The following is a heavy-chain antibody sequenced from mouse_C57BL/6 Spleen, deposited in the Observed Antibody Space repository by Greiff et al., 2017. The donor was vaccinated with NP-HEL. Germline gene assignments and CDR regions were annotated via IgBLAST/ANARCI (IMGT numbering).Heavy chain of an antibody. J-gene: IGHJ4*01. CDR1: GYTFTSYG. Sequence: QVQLQQSGAELARPGASVKLSCKASGYTFTSYGISWVKQRTGQGLEWIGEIYPRSGNTYYNEKFKGKATLTADKSSSTAYMELRSLTSADSAVYFCAREEYYSSSYYAMDYWGQGTSVTVSS. D-gene: IGHD1-1*01. CDR2: IYPRSGNT. CDR3: AREEYYSSSYYAMDY. V-gene: IGHV1-81*01.